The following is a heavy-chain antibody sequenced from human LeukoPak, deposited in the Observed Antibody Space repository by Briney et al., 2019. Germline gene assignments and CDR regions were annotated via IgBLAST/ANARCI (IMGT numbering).Heavy chain of an antibody. CDR3: ARHGGGYSYYYYYYYMDV. CDR2: IYYSGST. Sequence: SETPSLTCTVSGGSISSYYWSWIRQPPGKGLEWIGYIYYSGSTNYNPSLNSRVTISVDTSKNQFSLKLSSVTAADTAVYYCARHGGGYSYYYYYYYMDVWGKGTTVTVSS. CDR1: GGSISSYY. D-gene: IGHD4-23*01. V-gene: IGHV4-59*08. J-gene: IGHJ6*03.